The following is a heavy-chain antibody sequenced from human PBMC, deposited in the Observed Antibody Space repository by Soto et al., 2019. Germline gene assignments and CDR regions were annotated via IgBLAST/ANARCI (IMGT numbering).Heavy chain of an antibody. CDR3: ARDAQGFDY. J-gene: IGHJ4*02. CDR2: ISYDGSNK. CDR1: GFTFSRFS. V-gene: IGHV3-30-3*01. Sequence: GGSLRLSCAASGFTFSRFSMHWVRQAPGKGLAWVAVISYDGSNKYYADSVKGRFTISRDNSKNTLYLQMNSLRAEDTAVYYCARDAQGFDYWGQGTLVTVSS.